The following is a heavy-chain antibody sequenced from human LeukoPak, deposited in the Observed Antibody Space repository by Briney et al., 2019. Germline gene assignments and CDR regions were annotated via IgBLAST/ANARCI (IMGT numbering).Heavy chain of an antibody. J-gene: IGHJ3*02. CDR2: IYPGDSDT. CDR1: GYSFTSYW. V-gene: IGHV5-51*01. Sequence: GESLKISCKGSGYSFTSYWIGRVRQMPGKGLEWMGIIYPGDSDTRYSPSFLGQVTISADKSISIVYLQWSSLKASDSAMYYCARGYNYAFGAFDIWGQGTKVTVSS. CDR3: ARGYNYAFGAFDI. D-gene: IGHD5-18*01.